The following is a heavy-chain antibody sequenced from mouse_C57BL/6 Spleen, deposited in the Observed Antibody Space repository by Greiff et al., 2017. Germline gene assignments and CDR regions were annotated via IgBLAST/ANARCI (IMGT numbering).Heavy chain of an antibody. Sequence: EVQLQQSGAELVRPGASVKLSCTASGFNIKDYYMHWVKQRPEQGLEWIGRIDPEDGDTEYAPKFQGKATMNADTSSNTAYLQLSSLTSEDTAVYYCTTSYDYDGGLYYAMDYWGQGTSVTVSS. D-gene: IGHD2-4*01. V-gene: IGHV14-1*01. CDR1: GFNIKDYY. CDR3: TTSYDYDGGLYYAMDY. J-gene: IGHJ4*01. CDR2: IDPEDGDT.